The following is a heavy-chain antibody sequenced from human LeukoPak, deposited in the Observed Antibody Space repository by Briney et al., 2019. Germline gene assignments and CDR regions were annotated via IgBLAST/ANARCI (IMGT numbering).Heavy chain of an antibody. CDR2: NYCSGST. J-gene: IGHJ4*02. Sequence: PSETLSLTCTVSGGSISRSCYYWGWIRPPPGKGLEWIGSNYCSGSTYHNPSLKGPVTISVDTSKNQLSLKLSSVTAADTAVYYCARDRPDRVATGAYDYWGQGTLVTVSS. CDR3: ARDRPDRVATGAYDY. D-gene: IGHD5-12*01. CDR1: GGSISRSCYY. V-gene: IGHV4-39*07.